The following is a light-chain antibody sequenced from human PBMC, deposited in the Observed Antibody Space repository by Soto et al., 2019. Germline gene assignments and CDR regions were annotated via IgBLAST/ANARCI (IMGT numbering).Light chain of an antibody. J-gene: IGKJ4*01. CDR2: DVS. Sequence: EIVMTHSPASLSVSPWEIVTLSCRAGQGVTTNFAWYQQKSGQSPRLLIYDVSTRATGVPARFSGTGSETDFTLTISSLQSEDFAVYYCQQYNDRPPLTFGGGTKVDIK. V-gene: IGKV3-15*01. CDR1: QGVTTN. CDR3: QQYNDRPPLT.